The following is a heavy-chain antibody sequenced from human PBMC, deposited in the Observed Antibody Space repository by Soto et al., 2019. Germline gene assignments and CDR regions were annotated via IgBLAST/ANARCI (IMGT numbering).Heavy chain of an antibody. D-gene: IGHD2-2*01. CDR3: ARTHVPGAPNFDF. Sequence: GASVKVSCKASGYTFSSYRITWVRQAPGQGLEWVGWISAYNGDTAYAQKFQHRVTMTTDTSTTTAYMELRTLRSDDTAVYYCARTHVPGAPNFDFWGQGTLVTVSS. CDR2: ISAYNGDT. J-gene: IGHJ4*02. V-gene: IGHV1-18*01. CDR1: GYTFSSYR.